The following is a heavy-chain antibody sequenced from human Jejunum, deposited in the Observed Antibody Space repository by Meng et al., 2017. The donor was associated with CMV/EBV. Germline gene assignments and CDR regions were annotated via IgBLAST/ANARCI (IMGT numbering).Heavy chain of an antibody. CDR2: ISTNTGTP. CDR3: ARGGNFDP. J-gene: IGHJ5*02. D-gene: IGHD2/OR15-2a*01. V-gene: IGHV7-4-1*02. Sequence: QSGLKMKKPWASVKVSCKASGYTFSTYTINWVRQAHGRGLEWMGWISTNTGTPTYTQGFTGRFVFSLDTSVSTAYLQISSLKAEDTAVYYCARGGNFDPWGQGTLVTVSS. CDR1: GYTFSTYT.